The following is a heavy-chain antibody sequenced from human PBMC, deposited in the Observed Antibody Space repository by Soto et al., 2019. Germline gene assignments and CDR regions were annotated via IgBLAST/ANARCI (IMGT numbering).Heavy chain of an antibody. J-gene: IGHJ4*02. Sequence: PAESMRLSCAVSALSFSNVSMNCVSPAPRERWEWVGIIKRKTARGTTDNAAPVKGRFTISRDDSKNTLYLQMDSLKTEDTAVYYCTTDRGHLYYDILTGYSPFDYWGQGP. CDR1: ALSFSNVS. V-gene: IGHV3-15*07. D-gene: IGHD3-9*01. CDR3: TTDRGHLYYDILTGYSPFDY. CDR2: IKRKTARGTT.